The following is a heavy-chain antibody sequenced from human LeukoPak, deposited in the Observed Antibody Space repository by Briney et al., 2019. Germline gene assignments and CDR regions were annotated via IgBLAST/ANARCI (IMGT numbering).Heavy chain of an antibody. V-gene: IGHV1-2*02. J-gene: IGHJ4*02. CDR1: GYTFTADY. CDR2: INPNSADT. CDR3: ARDPRGNSMFYDY. D-gene: IGHD3-10*02. Sequence: ASVKVSCKASGYTFTADYIHWVRQAPGQGLEWMGWINPNSADTHYPQKFQGRVTLTSDTSISTAYMELGRLSPDDTAMYFCARDPRGNSMFYDYWGQGTLVTVSS.